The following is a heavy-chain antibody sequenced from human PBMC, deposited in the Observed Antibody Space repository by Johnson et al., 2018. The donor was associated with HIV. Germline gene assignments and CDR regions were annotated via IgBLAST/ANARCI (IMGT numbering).Heavy chain of an antibody. J-gene: IGHJ3*02. CDR3: AKEIGHYYDESSGYAFDM. CDR2: VWYDGSNE. D-gene: IGHD3-22*01. Sequence: QVQLVESGGGVVQPGRSLRLSCAASGFTFSNYGMHWVRQAPGKGLDWVAVVWYDGSNEYYADSVKGRFTISRDNSKNTLYLQMNSRSAEDTAVYSWAKEIGHYYDESSGYAFDMWGQGTMVTVSS. V-gene: IGHV3-33*06. CDR1: GFTFSNYG.